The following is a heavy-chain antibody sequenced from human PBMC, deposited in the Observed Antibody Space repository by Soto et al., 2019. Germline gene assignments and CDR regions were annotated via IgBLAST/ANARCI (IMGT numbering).Heavy chain of an antibody. V-gene: IGHV4-30-4*01. CDR3: ASARPHDSSGYSDY. D-gene: IGHD3-22*01. CDR1: GGSISSGDYY. Sequence: PSETLSLTCTVSGGSISSGDYYWGWIRQPPGKGLEWIGYIYYSGSTYYNPSLKSRVTISVDTSKNQFSLKLGSVTAADTAVYYCASARPHDSSGYSDYWGQGTLVTVSS. J-gene: IGHJ4*02. CDR2: IYYSGST.